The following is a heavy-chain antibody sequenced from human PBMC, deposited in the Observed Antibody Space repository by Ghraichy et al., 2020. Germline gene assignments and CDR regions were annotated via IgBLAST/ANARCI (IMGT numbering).Heavy chain of an antibody. V-gene: IGHV3-9*01. CDR3: AKDRGYDFWSGYIPSGWFDP. D-gene: IGHD3-3*01. CDR1: GFTFDDYA. CDR2: ISWNSGSI. J-gene: IGHJ5*02. Sequence: SLNISCAASGFTFDDYAMHWVRQAPGKGLEWVSGISWNSGSIGYADSVKGRFTISRDNAKNSLYLQMNSLRAEDTALYYCAKDRGYDFWSGYIPSGWFDPWGQGTLVTVSS.